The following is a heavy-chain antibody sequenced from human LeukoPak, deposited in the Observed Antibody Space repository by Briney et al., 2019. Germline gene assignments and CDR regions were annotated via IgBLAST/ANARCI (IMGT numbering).Heavy chain of an antibody. J-gene: IGHJ3*02. CDR2: IKRDGSEK. D-gene: IGHD4-17*01. V-gene: IGHV3-7*01. Sequence: PGGSLRLSCAASGFTLSTYWMSWVRQAPGKGLEWVANIKRDGSEKYYVDSVKGRFTISRDNAKNSLYLQMNSLIAEDTAVYYCARDGDFDAFDIWGQGTMVTVSS. CDR3: ARDGDFDAFDI. CDR1: GFTLSTYW.